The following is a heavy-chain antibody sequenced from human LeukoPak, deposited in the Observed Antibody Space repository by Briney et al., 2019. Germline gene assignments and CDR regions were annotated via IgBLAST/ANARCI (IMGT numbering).Heavy chain of an antibody. CDR3: ALKDYGDYEGLDY. J-gene: IGHJ4*02. CDR1: GYTFTGYY. V-gene: IGHV1-2*02. Sequence: ASVKVSCKASGYTFTGYYIHWVRQAPGQGLEWMGWINPNSGGTNYAQKFQGRVTMTGDTSISTAYMELSRLRSDDTAVYYCALKDYGDYEGLDYWGQGTLVTVSS. CDR2: INPNSGGT. D-gene: IGHD4-17*01.